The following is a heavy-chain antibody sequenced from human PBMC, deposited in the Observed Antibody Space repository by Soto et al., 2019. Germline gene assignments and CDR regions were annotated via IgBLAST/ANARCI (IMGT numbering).Heavy chain of an antibody. J-gene: IGHJ3*02. CDR3: ARGLTMVRGVILDAFDI. D-gene: IGHD3-10*01. CDR1: GYTFTSYA. Sequence: QVQLVQSGAEEKKPGASVKVSCKASGYTFTSYAMHWVRQAPGQRLEWMGWINAGNGNTKYSQNFQGRVTITRDTSASTAYMELSSLRSEDTAVYYCARGLTMVRGVILDAFDIWGQGTMVTVSS. CDR2: INAGNGNT. V-gene: IGHV1-3*05.